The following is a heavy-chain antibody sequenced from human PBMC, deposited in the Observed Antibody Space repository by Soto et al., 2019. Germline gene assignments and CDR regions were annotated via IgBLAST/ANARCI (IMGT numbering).Heavy chain of an antibody. CDR3: AAVTPPHTITFGGYDP. CDR2: IVVGSGNT. CDR1: GFSLTSSA. Sequence: SVKVSCKASGFSLTSSALQWVRQARGQRLEWIGWIVVGSGNTNYAQKFQERVTITRDMSTSTAYMELSSLRSEDTAVYYCAAVTPPHTITFGGYDPSGHGTLVTVSS. V-gene: IGHV1-58*01. J-gene: IGHJ5*02. D-gene: IGHD3-16*01.